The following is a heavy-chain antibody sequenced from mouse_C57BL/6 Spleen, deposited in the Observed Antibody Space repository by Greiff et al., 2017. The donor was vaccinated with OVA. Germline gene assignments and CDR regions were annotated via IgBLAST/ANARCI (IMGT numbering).Heavy chain of an antibody. V-gene: IGHV1-80*01. CDR3: ARVYYGSSYDRYFDV. Sequence: QVHVKQSGAELVKPGASVKISCKASGYAFSSYWMNWVKQRPGKGLEWIGQIYPGDGDTNYNGKFKGKATLTADKSSSTAYMQLSSLTAEDSAVYFCARVYYGSSYDRYFDVWGTGTTVTVSS. D-gene: IGHD1-1*01. J-gene: IGHJ1*03. CDR1: GYAFSSYW. CDR2: IYPGDGDT.